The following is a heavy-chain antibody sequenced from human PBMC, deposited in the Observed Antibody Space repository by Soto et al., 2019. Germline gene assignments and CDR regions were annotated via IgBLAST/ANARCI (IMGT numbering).Heavy chain of an antibody. Sequence: QITLKESGPTLVKPTQTLTLTCTFSGFSLSTSGVGVGWIRQPPGKALEWLALIYWDDDKRYSPSLKSRLTTXXDTSKTPAVLTTTNRDPLHTATFYCAHRRQLCFDSRGQGTLVTVS. V-gene: IGHV2-5*02. CDR3: AHRRQLCFDS. CDR2: IYWDDDK. J-gene: IGHJ4*02. CDR1: GFSLSTSGVG. D-gene: IGHD5-18*01.